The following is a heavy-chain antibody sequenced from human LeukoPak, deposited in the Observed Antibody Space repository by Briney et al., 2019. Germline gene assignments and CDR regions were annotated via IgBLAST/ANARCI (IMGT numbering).Heavy chain of an antibody. D-gene: IGHD1-26*01. CDR2: IYYSGST. J-gene: IGHJ4*02. V-gene: IGHV4-59*01. CDR1: GGSISSYY. CDR3: ASQGATGYYFDY. Sequence: PSETLSLTCTVSGGSISSYYWSWIRQPPGKGLEWIGYIYYSGSTNYNPSLKSRVTISVDTSKNQFSLKLSSVTAADTAVYYCASQGATGYYFDYWGQGTLVTVSS.